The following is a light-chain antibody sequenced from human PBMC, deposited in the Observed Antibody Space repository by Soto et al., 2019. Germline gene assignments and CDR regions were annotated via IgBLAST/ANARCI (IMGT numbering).Light chain of an antibody. CDR1: QSVSSN. CDR3: QQDHNWPPLT. V-gene: IGKV3-15*01. CDR2: GAS. J-gene: IGKJ5*01. Sequence: EIVLTESPSSRYISSGAIATLSFRASQSVSSNLAWYQQKPGQAPRLLIYGASTRATGIPARLSGSGSGTEFTLAIRSLQSEDFAVYYRQQDHNWPPLTFGHGTRLEIK.